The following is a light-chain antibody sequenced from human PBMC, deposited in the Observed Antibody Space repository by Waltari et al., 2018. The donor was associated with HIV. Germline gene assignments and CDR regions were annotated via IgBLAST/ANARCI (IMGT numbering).Light chain of an antibody. V-gene: IGLV3-21*02. CDR3: QVWDSSSDHPEDV. J-gene: IGLJ1*01. Sequence: SYVLTQPPSVSVAPGQTARITCGGNNIGRQSVHWYQQKPGQAPMLVVYDDSDRPAGIPERFCGLNSGNTAALAISRVEAVDEADYYRQVWDSSSDHPEDVFGPGTKVTVL. CDR2: DDS. CDR1: NIGRQS.